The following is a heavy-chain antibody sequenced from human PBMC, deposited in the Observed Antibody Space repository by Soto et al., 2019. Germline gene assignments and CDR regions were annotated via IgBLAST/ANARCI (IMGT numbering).Heavy chain of an antibody. CDR1: GFTFSSYS. Sequence: EVQLVESGGGLVKTGGSLRLSCAASGFTFSSYSMNWVRQAPGKGLEWISSISSSSSYIYYADSVKGRFTISRDNAKNSLYLQMNSLSAEDTAVYYCASADWFGELSGFDYWGQGTLVTVSS. J-gene: IGHJ4*02. V-gene: IGHV3-21*01. D-gene: IGHD3-10*01. CDR3: ASADWFGELSGFDY. CDR2: ISSSSSYI.